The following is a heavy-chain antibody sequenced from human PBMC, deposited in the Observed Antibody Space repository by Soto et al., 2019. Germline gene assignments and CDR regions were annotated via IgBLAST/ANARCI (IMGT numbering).Heavy chain of an antibody. CDR2: INHSGST. CDR3: ARASSSWYNWFDP. J-gene: IGHJ5*02. Sequence: QVQLQQWGAGLLKPSETLSLTCAVYGGSFSGYYWSWIRQPPGKGLEWIGEINHSGSTNYNPSLKSRFTISVDTSKNQFSLKLSSVTAADTAVYYCARASSSWYNWFDPWGQGTLVTVSS. V-gene: IGHV4-34*01. CDR1: GGSFSGYY. D-gene: IGHD6-13*01.